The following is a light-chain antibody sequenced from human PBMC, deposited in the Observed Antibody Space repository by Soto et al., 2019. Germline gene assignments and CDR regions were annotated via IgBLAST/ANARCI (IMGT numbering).Light chain of an antibody. V-gene: IGLV2-14*03. CDR1: SSDIGGYNY. CDR2: DVS. Sequence: QSVLTQPASVSGSPGQSITISCTGSSSDIGGYNYVSWYQQHPGKAPKRLIYDVSYRPSGISDRFSGSKSGNTASLTISVLQPDDEADYSCSSYGASTTRFGGGTKVTVL. CDR3: SSYGASTTR. J-gene: IGLJ2*01.